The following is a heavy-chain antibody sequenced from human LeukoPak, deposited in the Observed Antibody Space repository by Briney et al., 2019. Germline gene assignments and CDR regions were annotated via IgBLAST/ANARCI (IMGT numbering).Heavy chain of an antibody. CDR2: IRPGGSED. CDR1: GFTFSNSW. D-gene: IGHD1-7*01. CDR3: AKLMGTVTTYDY. Sequence: GGSLRLSCAASGFTFSNSWMSCVRQAPGKGLERVASIRPGGSEDYYMDSVKGRFTISRDNTENSLYLQMNSLRAEDTAVYHCAKLMGTVTTYDYWGQGTLVTVSS. J-gene: IGHJ4*02. V-gene: IGHV3-7*01.